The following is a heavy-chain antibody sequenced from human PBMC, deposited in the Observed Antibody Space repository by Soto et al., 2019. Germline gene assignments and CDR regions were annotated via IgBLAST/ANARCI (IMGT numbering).Heavy chain of an antibody. D-gene: IGHD6-6*01. V-gene: IGHV3-30*03. CDR2: ISYDGSNK. J-gene: IGHJ4*02. Sequence: QVQLVESGGGVVQPGRSLRLSCAASGFTFSSYGMHWVRQAPGKGLEWVAVISYDGSNKYYADSVKGRFTISRDNSKNTLYLQMNSLRAEDTAAYDCAIDLGSSSSGYWGQGTLVTVSS. CDR1: GFTFSSYG. CDR3: AIDLGSSSSGY.